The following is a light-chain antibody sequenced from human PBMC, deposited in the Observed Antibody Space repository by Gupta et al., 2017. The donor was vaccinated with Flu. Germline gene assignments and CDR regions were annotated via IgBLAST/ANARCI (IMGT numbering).Light chain of an antibody. Sequence: QSALTQLPSASGSPGQSVTISCTGVDSDIGRYNYVSWYQQYPGKAPKLLIFEVDKRPSGVPDRFSGSKSGTTASLKISGLQGDDEADYYCCSYAGNYAYVFGGGTSVTV. CDR1: DSDIGRYNY. CDR2: EVD. CDR3: CSYAGNYAYV. V-gene: IGLV2-8*01. J-gene: IGLJ1*01.